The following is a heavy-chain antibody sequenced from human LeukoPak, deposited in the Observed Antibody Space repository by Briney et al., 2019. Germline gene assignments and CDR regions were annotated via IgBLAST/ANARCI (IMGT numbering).Heavy chain of an antibody. D-gene: IGHD1-26*01. CDR2: INPNSGGT. V-gene: IGHV1-2*02. CDR1: GYTFTGYY. CDR3: ARGSIVGATFDYFDY. J-gene: IGHJ4*02. Sequence: ASVKVSCKASGYTFTGYYIHWVRQAPGQGLEWMGWINPNSGGTKYAQKFQGRVTMTRDTSISTAYMDLSRLRSDDTAVYYCARGSIVGATFDYFDYWGQGTLVTVSS.